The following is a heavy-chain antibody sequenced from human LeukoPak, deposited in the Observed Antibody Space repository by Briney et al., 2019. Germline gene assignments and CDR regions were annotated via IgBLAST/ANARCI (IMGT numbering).Heavy chain of an antibody. CDR1: GGSISSTNW. D-gene: IGHD1-26*01. V-gene: IGHV4-4*02. CDR2: ISLSGRA. Sequence: SETLSLTCAVSGGSISSTNWWSGGRQPPGQGLEGIGEISLSGRANYNPSLKRRVTMSRDESKNHLSLNLASVTAADTAVYYCSRESGPFSHFGYWGQGTLVTVTS. J-gene: IGHJ4*02. CDR3: SRESGPFSHFGY.